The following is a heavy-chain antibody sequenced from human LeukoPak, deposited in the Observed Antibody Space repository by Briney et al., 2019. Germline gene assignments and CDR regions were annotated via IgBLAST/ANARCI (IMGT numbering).Heavy chain of an antibody. CDR3: ASKAFTGNYHRY. CDR2: IYNSGIT. D-gene: IGHD1-7*01. J-gene: IGHJ4*02. Sequence: PSETLSLTCTVSGDFSAYYWSWLRQPPGKGQEWIGYIYNSGITNYNPSLRSRVIISEDTAKKQFTLKLSSVTAADTAVYYCASKAFTGNYHRYWGQGTLVTVSP. V-gene: IGHV4-59*01. CDR1: GDFSAYY.